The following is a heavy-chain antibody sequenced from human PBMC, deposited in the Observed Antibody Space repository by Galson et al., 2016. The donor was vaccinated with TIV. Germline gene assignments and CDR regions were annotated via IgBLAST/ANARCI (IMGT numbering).Heavy chain of an antibody. D-gene: IGHD3-10*01. J-gene: IGHJ4*02. CDR3: ARGRGEI. Sequence: SLRLSCAVSGFRFGDNAISWFRQTPEKGLEWVGFIRSKPYGGTAEYVASVRGRFTISRDDSRSTAYLQMDSLKSEDTAVYYCARGRGEIWGPGTLVTVSS. CDR2: IRSKPYGGTA. V-gene: IGHV3-49*03. CDR1: GFRFGDNA.